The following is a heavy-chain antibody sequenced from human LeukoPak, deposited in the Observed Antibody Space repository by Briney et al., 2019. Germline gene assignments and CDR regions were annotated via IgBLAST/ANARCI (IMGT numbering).Heavy chain of an antibody. CDR2: INLSGGST. Sequence: ASVKVSCKASGYTFTSYYMHWVRQAPGQGLEWMGIINLSGGSTSYAQKFQGRVTMTRDTSTSTVYMELSSLRSEDTAVYYCARGVGYSSCWYHIFDYWGQGTLVTVSS. CDR1: GYTFTSYY. CDR3: ARGVGYSSCWYHIFDY. V-gene: IGHV1-46*01. D-gene: IGHD6-19*01. J-gene: IGHJ4*02.